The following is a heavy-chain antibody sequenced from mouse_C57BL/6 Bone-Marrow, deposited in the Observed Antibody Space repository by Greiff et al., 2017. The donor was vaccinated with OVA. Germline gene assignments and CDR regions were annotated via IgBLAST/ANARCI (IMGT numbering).Heavy chain of an antibody. D-gene: IGHD1-1*01. V-gene: IGHV14-4*01. CDR1: GFNIKDDY. J-gene: IGHJ2*01. CDR3: LYYYGSRDY. CDR2: IDPENGDT. Sequence: VQLQQSGAELVRPGASVKLSCTASGFNIKDDYMHWVKQRPEQGLEWIGWIDPENGDTEYASKFQGKATITADTSSNTAYLQLSSLTSEDTAVYYCLYYYGSRDYWGRGTTLTVSS.